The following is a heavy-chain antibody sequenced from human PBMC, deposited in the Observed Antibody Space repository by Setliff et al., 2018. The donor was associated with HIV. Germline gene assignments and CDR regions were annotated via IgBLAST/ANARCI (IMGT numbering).Heavy chain of an antibody. CDR1: GGSFSGYY. J-gene: IGHJ5*02. CDR3: ARHRYSSSINWFDP. D-gene: IGHD6-13*01. CDR2: INHSGKT. Sequence: SETLSLTCAVYGGSFSGYYWSWIRQPPGKGLEWIGEINHSGKTNYNPSLKSRVTMPIDTSQNQFSLKLTSVTATDTAVYYCARHRYSSSINWFDPWGQGTLVTVSS. V-gene: IGHV4-34*01.